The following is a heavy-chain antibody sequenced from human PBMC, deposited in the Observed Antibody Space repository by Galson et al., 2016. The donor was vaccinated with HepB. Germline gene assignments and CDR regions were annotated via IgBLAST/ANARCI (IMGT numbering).Heavy chain of an antibody. D-gene: IGHD3-9*01. J-gene: IGHJ6*02. V-gene: IGHV3-7*01. CDR1: GFTFSNNW. Sequence: SLRLSCAASGFTFSNNWMTWVRQAPGKGLEWVANIKQDGSEKYYVDSVKGRFTISRDNAKNSLYLQMNSLRAEDTAVYYCAKERITIFLPKHGYGMGVWGQGTTVTVSS. CDR3: AKERITIFLPKHGYGMGV. CDR2: IKQDGSEK.